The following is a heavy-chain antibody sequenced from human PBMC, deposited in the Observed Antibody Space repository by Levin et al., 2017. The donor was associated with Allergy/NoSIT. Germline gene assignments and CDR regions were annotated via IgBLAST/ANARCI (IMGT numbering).Heavy chain of an antibody. D-gene: IGHD1-26*01. CDR3: AADSARGGELALGDAFDV. J-gene: IGHJ3*01. V-gene: IGHV1-58*01. CDR2: LVVGSEST. CDR1: GFTFTSSA. Sequence: GGSLRLSCKASGFTFTSSAVQWVRQARGQPLEWIGWLVVGSESTNFAQKFQERVTFSSDMSTSTAYMELSSLRSDDTAVYFCAADSARGGELALGDAFDVWGQGTMVTVSS.